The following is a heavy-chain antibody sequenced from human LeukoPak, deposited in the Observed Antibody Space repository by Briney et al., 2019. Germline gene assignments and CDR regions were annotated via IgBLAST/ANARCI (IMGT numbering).Heavy chain of an antibody. J-gene: IGHJ4*02. Sequence: PGGSLRLSCAASGFTFSDYYMSWIRQAPGKGLEWVSYISSSGSTIYYADSVKGRFTISRDNAKNSLYLQMNSLRADDTAVYYCARVSCSSTSCPPSYWGQGTLVTVSS. V-gene: IGHV3-11*04. CDR1: GFTFSDYY. CDR3: ARVSCSSTSCPPSY. CDR2: ISSSGSTI. D-gene: IGHD2-2*01.